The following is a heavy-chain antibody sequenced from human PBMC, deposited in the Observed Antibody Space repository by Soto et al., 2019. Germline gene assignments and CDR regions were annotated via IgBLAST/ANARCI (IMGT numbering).Heavy chain of an antibody. J-gene: IGHJ5*02. V-gene: IGHV3-21*01. CDR2: ISSSSSYI. Sequence: GGSLRLSCAASGFTFSSYSMNWVRQAPGKGLEWVSSISSSSSYIYYADSVKGRFTISRDNAKNSLYLQMNSLRAEDTAVYYCARETISAEFNWFDPWGQGTLVTVSS. D-gene: IGHD3-10*01. CDR1: GFTFSSYS. CDR3: ARETISAEFNWFDP.